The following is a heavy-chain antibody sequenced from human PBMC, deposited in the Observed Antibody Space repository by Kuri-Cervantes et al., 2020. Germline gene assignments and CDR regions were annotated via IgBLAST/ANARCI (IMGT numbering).Heavy chain of an antibody. D-gene: IGHD6-13*01. CDR2: IYYSGST. V-gene: IGHV4-39*01. Sequence: WVRQSPGKGLEWIGSIYYSGSTYYNPSLKSRVTISVDTSKNQFSLKLSSVTAADTAVYYCARQQQLVLFQPITNWFDPWGQGTLVTVSS. J-gene: IGHJ5*02. CDR3: ARQQQLVLFQPITNWFDP.